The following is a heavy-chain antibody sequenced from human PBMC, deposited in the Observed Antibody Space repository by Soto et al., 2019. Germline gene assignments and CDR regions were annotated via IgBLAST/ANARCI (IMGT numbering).Heavy chain of an antibody. CDR2: IYYSGYT. CDR3: VRRGYNDNWLDY. D-gene: IGHD1-1*01. J-gene: IGHJ4*02. Sequence: SEPLSLTCTVSGDSIINYYWCWIRRPPGKGLEWIGYIYYSGYTNYNPSLKSRVTRSVDTSKNQFSLELSSVTAADTAVYYWVRRGYNDNWLDYWGQGILVTVSS. V-gene: IGHV4-59*08. CDR1: GDSIINYY.